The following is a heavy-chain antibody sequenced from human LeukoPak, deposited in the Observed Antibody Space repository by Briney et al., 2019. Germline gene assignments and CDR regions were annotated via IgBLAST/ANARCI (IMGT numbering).Heavy chain of an antibody. D-gene: IGHD3-10*01. CDR1: GGSISSSSYY. V-gene: IGHV4-39*07. Sequence: SETLSLTCTVSGGSISSSSYYWGWIRQPPGKGLEWIGSIYYSGSTYYNPSLKSRVTISVDTSKNQFSLKLSSVTAADTAVYYCARALGTSRMDVWGQGTTVTVSS. CDR2: IYYSGST. J-gene: IGHJ6*02. CDR3: ARALGTSRMDV.